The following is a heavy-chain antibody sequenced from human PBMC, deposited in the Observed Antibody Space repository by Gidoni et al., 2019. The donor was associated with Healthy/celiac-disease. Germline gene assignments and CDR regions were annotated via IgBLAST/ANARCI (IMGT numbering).Heavy chain of an antibody. Sequence: EVQLVESGGGVIQPGGSLRLSCAASGFTVSSHYMSWVRQAPGKGLEWVSVLYSGGSTYYADSVKGLFTISRDNSKNTLYLQMNSLRAEDPAVYYCARGGFLVWLFSISTYDYYYYMDVWGKGTTVTVSS. V-gene: IGHV3-53*01. CDR3: ARGGFLVWLFSISTYDYYYYMDV. CDR1: GFTVSSHY. D-gene: IGHD3-3*01. J-gene: IGHJ6*03. CDR2: LYSGGST.